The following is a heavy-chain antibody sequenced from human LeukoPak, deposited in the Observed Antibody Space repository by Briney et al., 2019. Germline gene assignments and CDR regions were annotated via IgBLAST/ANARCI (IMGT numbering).Heavy chain of an antibody. D-gene: IGHD2-15*01. CDR1: GFTVSSNY. V-gene: IGHV3-66*01. CDR3: AKVGYCSGGSCYSSDY. J-gene: IGHJ4*02. CDR2: IYSGGST. Sequence: GGSLRLSCAASGFTVSSNYMSWVRQAPGKGLEWVSVIYSGGSTYYADSVKGRFTISRDNSKNTLYLQMNSLRAEDTAVYYCAKVGYCSGGSCYSSDYWGQGTLVTVSS.